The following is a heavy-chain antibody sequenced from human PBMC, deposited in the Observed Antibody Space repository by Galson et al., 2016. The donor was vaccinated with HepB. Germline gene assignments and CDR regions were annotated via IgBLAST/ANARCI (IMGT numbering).Heavy chain of an antibody. CDR3: ARQYRGGPSDY. J-gene: IGHJ4*02. CDR1: GGSISSGDW. V-gene: IGHV4-4*02. CDR2: IFHSGRV. Sequence: ETLSLTCAVSGGSISSGDWWSWVRQPPAQGLEWIGQIFHSGRVNYTPSLASRVTISIDTSNNHFSLRLTSVTAADTALYYCARQYRGGPSDYWGQGTLVIVSS. D-gene: IGHD6-25*01.